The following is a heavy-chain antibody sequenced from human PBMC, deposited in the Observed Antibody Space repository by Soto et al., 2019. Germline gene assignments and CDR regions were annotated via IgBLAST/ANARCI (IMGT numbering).Heavy chain of an antibody. J-gene: IGHJ6*02. CDR3: ARLGGTYYYYYYGMDV. CDR1: GYSFTSYW. V-gene: IGHV5-51*01. CDR2: VYPGDSDT. Sequence: GESLKISCKGSGYSFTSYWIGWVRQMPGKGLEWMGIVYPGDSDTRYSPSFQGQVTISADKSISTAYLQWSSLKASDTAMYYCARLGGTYYYYYYGMDVWGQGTTVTVSS. D-gene: IGHD3-16*01.